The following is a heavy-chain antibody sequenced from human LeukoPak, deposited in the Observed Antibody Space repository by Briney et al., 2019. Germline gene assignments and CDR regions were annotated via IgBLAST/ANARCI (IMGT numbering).Heavy chain of an antibody. CDR2: INHSGST. J-gene: IGHJ4*02. CDR1: GGSFSGYY. V-gene: IGHV4-34*01. Sequence: SETLSLTCAVYGGSFSGYYWSWIRQPPGKGLEWIREINHSGSTNYNPSLKSRVTISVDTSKNQFSLKLSSVTAADTAVYYCARSRTGDWGQGTLVTVSS. CDR3: ARSRTGD.